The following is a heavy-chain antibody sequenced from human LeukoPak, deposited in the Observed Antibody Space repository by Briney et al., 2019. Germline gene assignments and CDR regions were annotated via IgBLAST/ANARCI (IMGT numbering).Heavy chain of an antibody. Sequence: GGSLRLSCAASGFTFSSYGMHWVRQAPGKGLEWVAVISYDGSNKYYADSVKGRFTISRDNSKNTPYLQMNSLRAEDTAVYYCAKIAALQDFDYWGQGTLVTVSS. CDR3: AKIAALQDFDY. J-gene: IGHJ4*02. D-gene: IGHD6-6*01. CDR2: ISYDGSNK. CDR1: GFTFSSYG. V-gene: IGHV3-30*18.